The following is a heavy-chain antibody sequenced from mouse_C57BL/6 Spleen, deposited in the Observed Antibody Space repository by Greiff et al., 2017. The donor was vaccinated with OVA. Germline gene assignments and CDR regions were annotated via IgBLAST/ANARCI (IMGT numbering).Heavy chain of an antibody. Sequence: EVQLQESGPELVKPGASVKISCKASGYSFTGYYMNWVKQSPEKSLEWIGEINPSTGGTTYNQKFKAKATLTVDKSSSTAYMQLKSLTSEDSAVYYCARRDFYYGVSMDYWGQGTSVTVSS. CDR1: GYSFTGYY. CDR2: INPSTGGT. CDR3: ARRDFYYGVSMDY. V-gene: IGHV1-42*01. D-gene: IGHD2-13*01. J-gene: IGHJ4*01.